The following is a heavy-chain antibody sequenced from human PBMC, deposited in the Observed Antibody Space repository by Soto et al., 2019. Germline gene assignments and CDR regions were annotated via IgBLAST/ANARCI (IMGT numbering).Heavy chain of an antibody. CDR3: ASEYCSGGSSYYYGMDV. CDR2: IWYDGSNK. D-gene: IGHD2-15*01. V-gene: IGHV3-33*01. CDR1: GFTFSSYG. Sequence: QVQLVESGGGVVQPGRSLRLSCAASGFTFSSYGMHWVRQAPGKGLEWVAVIWYDGSNKYYADSVKGRFTISRDNSKNMLYLQMNSLRAEDTAVYYCASEYCSGGSSYYYGMDVWGQGTTVTVSS. J-gene: IGHJ6*02.